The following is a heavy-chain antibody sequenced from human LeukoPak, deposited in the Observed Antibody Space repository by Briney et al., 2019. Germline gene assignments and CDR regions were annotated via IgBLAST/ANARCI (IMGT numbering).Heavy chain of an antibody. D-gene: IGHD6-13*01. V-gene: IGHV1-69*13. Sequence: SVKVSCKASGGTFSSYAISWVRQAPGQGLEWMGGIIPIFGTANYAQKFQGRVTITADESTSTAYMELSSLRSEDTAVYYCARGGIAAAYYFTYYMDVWGKGTTVTISS. CDR3: ARGGIAAAYYFTYYMDV. CDR1: GGTFSSYA. J-gene: IGHJ6*03. CDR2: IIPIFGTA.